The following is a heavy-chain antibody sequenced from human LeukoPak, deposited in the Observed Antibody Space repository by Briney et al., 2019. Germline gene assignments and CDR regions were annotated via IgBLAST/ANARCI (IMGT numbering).Heavy chain of an antibody. CDR2: INPSGGST. Sequence: ASVKVSCKASGYTFTSYYMHWVRQAPGQGLEWMGIINPSGGSTSYAQKFQGRVTMTRDTSTSTVYMELSSLRSEDTAVYYCARDDDQWQLVVGTLVWWDQGTLVTVSS. CDR1: GYTFTSYY. D-gene: IGHD6-6*01. CDR3: ARDDDQWQLVVGTLVW. V-gene: IGHV1-46*01. J-gene: IGHJ4*02.